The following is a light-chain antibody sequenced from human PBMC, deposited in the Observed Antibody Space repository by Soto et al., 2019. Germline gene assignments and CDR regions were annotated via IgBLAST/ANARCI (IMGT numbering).Light chain of an antibody. J-gene: IGKJ5*01. CDR2: EAS. Sequence: EIVLTQSPVTLSLSPGERATLSCRASQFIANHLAWYPQRPGQTPRLVIFEASSRATGIPARFSGSGSETDFTLTISSLEPEDFAIYYCQQRYSWPPFTFGQGTRLELK. CDR1: QFIANH. CDR3: QQRYSWPPFT. V-gene: IGKV3-11*01.